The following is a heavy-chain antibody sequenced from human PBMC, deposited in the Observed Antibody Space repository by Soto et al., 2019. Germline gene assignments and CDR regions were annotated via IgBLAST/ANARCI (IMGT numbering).Heavy chain of an antibody. CDR1: GFTFSSYG. V-gene: IGHV3-33*01. CDR3: ARERGSGWYFDY. CDR2: IWYDGSNK. J-gene: IGHJ4*02. Sequence: GGSLRLSCAASGFTFSSYGMHWVRQAPGKGLEWVAVIWYDGSNKYYADSVKGRFTISRDNSKNTLYLQMNSLRAEDTAVYYCARERGSGWYFDYWGQGTLVTVSS. D-gene: IGHD6-19*01.